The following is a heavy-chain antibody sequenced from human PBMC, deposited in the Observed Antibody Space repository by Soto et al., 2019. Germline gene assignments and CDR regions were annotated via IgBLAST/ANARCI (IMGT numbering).Heavy chain of an antibody. CDR3: ADSWLPTSY. Sequence: PGGFLRLACAASGFSFSHYWMHWVRQAPGKGLVWVSRISPDGRTTTYADSVKGRFTISRDNAKSTLYLQMNSLTVEDGAVYYCADSWLPTSYWGPGTLVTVSS. D-gene: IGHD3-10*01. J-gene: IGHJ4*02. CDR2: ISPDGRTT. V-gene: IGHV3-74*01. CDR1: GFSFSHYW.